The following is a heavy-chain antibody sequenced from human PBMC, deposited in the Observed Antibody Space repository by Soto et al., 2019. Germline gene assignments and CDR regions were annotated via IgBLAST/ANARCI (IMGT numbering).Heavy chain of an antibody. CDR2: IYYSGST. V-gene: IGHV4-39*01. J-gene: IGHJ6*03. CDR1: GGSISSSSYY. CDR3: ARHGGYCSGGSCYWYYYYYMDV. Sequence: HLQLQESGPGLVKPSETLSLTCTVSGGSISSSSYYWGWIRQPPGKGLEWIGSIYYSGSTYYNPSLKSRVTISVDTSKDQCALKLSCVTAADTAVYYCARHGGYCSGGSCYWYYYYYMDVWGKGTTVTVSS. D-gene: IGHD2-15*01.